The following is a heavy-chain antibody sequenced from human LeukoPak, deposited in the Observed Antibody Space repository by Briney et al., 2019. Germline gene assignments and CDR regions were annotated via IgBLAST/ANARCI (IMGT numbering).Heavy chain of an antibody. CDR1: GYTLTELS. J-gene: IGHJ4*02. D-gene: IGHD2-2*01. CDR2: FDPEDGET. V-gene: IGHV1-24*01. CDR3: AGVVVPAAGGYFDY. Sequence: ASVKVSCKVSGYTLTELSMHWVRHAPGKGREWMGGFDPEDGETIYAQKFQGRVTMTEDTSTDTAYMELSSLRSEETAVYYCAGVVVPAAGGYFDYWGQGTLVAVSP.